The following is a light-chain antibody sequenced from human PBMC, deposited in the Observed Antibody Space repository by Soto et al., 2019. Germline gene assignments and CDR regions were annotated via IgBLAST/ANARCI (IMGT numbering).Light chain of an antibody. V-gene: IGLV1-40*01. Sequence: QSVLTQPPSVSVAPGQRVTISCTGSSSNIGAGYDVHWYQQLPGTAPKLLIYGNSNRPSGVPDRFSGSKSGTSASLAITGIQAEDEADYDCQSYDSSLSGAVFGGGTKLTVL. CDR1: SSNIGAGYD. CDR2: GNS. J-gene: IGLJ3*02. CDR3: QSYDSSLSGAV.